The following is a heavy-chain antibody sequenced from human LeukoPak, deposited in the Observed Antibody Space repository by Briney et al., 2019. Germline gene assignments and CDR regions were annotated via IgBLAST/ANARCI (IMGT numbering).Heavy chain of an antibody. J-gene: IGHJ4*02. CDR1: GGSISSYY. CDR3: ARIPYDSSGYGFDY. D-gene: IGHD3-22*01. CDR2: IYYSGST. Sequence: SETLSLTCTVSGGSISSYYWSWIRQPAGKGLEWIGYIYYSGSTNYNPSLKSRVTISVDTSKNQFSLKLSSVTAADTAVYYCARIPYDSSGYGFDYWGQGTLVTVSS. V-gene: IGHV4-59*01.